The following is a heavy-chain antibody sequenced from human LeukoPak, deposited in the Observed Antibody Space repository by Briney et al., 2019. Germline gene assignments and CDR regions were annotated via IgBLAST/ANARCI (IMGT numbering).Heavy chain of an antibody. CDR1: NVSFSSYY. V-gene: IGHV4-59*01. Sequence: SETLSLTCTVSNVSFSSYYWSWIRQPPGKGLEWIGYIYYSGSTNYDPSLKSRVTISVDTSKNQFSLKLSSVTAADTAVYHCARWVGLFDYWGQGTLVTVSS. CDR2: IYYSGST. J-gene: IGHJ4*02. CDR3: ARWVGLFDY.